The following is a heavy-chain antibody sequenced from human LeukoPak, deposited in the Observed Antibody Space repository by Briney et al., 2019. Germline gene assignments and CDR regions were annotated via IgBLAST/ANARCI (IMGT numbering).Heavy chain of an antibody. J-gene: IGHJ3*02. CDR3: ARVPAGVIGMKDAFDI. Sequence: GGSLRLSCAASGFSFSSYWMHWVRQAPGKGLVWVSLIYSGGSTYYADSVKGRFTISRDNFKNTLYLQMNSLRAEDTAVYYCARVPAGVIGMKDAFDIWGQGTMVTVSS. V-gene: IGHV3-66*01. CDR1: GFSFSSYW. CDR2: IYSGGST. D-gene: IGHD3-16*02.